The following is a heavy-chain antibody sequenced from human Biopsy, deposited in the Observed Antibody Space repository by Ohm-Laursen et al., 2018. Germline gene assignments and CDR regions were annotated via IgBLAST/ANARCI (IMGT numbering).Heavy chain of an antibody. D-gene: IGHD1-7*01. CDR2: LYTSGDT. CDR3: ARGPKRLTGTSYFED. J-gene: IGHJ4*02. V-gene: IGHV4-4*07. Sequence: GTLSLTCTVSSGLISNYYWNWIRQPAGKGLEWIGRLYTSGDTNYNPSLKSRVSVSEDTSKNQFSLRLTSVTAADTAVYYCARGPKRLTGTSYFEDWGRGILVTVSS. CDR1: SGLISNYY.